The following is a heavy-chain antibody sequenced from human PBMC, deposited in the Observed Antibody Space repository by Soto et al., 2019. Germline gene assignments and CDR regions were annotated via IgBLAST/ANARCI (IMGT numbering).Heavy chain of an antibody. CDR3: ARDWNSGWYYYFDY. Sequence: SETLSITFTVCGDSVSSGSYDWSWIRQPPGKGLEWIGYIYYSGSTNYNPSLKSRVTISVDTSKNQFSLKLSSVTAADTAVYYCARDWNSGWYYYFDYWGQGTLVTVSS. J-gene: IGHJ4*02. V-gene: IGHV4-61*01. CDR1: GDSVSSGSYD. D-gene: IGHD6-19*01. CDR2: IYYSGST.